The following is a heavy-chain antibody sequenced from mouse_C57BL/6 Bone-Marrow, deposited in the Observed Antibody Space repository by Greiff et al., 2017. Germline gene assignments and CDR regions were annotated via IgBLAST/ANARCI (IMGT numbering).Heavy chain of an antibody. CDR3: ARGYDYDYAMDY. V-gene: IGHV1-39*01. CDR1: GYSFTDYN. D-gene: IGHD2-4*01. J-gene: IGHJ4*01. CDR2: INPNYGTT. Sequence: FQLQQSGPELVKPGASVKISCTASGYSFTDYNMNWVKQSNGKSLEWIGVINPNYGTTSYNQKFKGNATLTVDQSSSTAYMQLNSLTSEDSAVYYCARGYDYDYAMDYWGQGTSVTVSS.